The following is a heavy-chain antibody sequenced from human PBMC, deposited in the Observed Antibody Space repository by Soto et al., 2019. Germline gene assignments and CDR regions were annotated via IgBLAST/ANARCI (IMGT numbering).Heavy chain of an antibody. CDR2: ISGSGGST. Sequence: PGGSLRLSCAASGFTFSSYAISWVRQAPGKGLEWVSAISGSGGSTYYADSVKGRFTISRDNSKNTLYLQMNSLRAEDTAVYYCAKATTVYYYYYYGMDVWGQGTTVTVSS. V-gene: IGHV3-23*01. J-gene: IGHJ6*02. CDR3: AKATTVYYYYYYGMDV. D-gene: IGHD4-4*01. CDR1: GFTFSSYA.